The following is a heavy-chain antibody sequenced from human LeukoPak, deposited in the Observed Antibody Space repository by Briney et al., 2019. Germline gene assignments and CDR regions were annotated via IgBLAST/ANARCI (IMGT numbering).Heavy chain of an antibody. V-gene: IGHV4-34*01. Sequence: SETLSLTCAVYGGSFSGYYWSWIRQPPGKGLEWIGEINHSGSTNYNPSLKSRVTISVDTSKNQFSLKLSSVTAADTAVYYCARHPFATPFDYWGRGTLVTVSS. CDR2: INHSGST. CDR3: ARHPFATPFDY. J-gene: IGHJ4*02. D-gene: IGHD2-15*01. CDR1: GGSFSGYY.